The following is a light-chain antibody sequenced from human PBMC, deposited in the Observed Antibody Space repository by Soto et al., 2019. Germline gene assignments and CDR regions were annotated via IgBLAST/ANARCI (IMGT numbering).Light chain of an antibody. Sequence: EIVLTQSPGTLSLSPGEGATLSCRASQTVRNNYLAWYQQKPGQAPRLLIYDASSRDTGIPDRFSGGGSGTDFTLTISSLEPEDFSSYYCQQRNVLPLTFGGGTKVDI. J-gene: IGKJ4*01. V-gene: IGKV3D-20*02. CDR2: DAS. CDR1: QTVRNNY. CDR3: QQRNVLPLT.